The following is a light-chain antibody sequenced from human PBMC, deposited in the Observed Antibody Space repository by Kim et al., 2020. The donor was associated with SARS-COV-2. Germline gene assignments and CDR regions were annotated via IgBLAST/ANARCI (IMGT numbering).Light chain of an antibody. J-gene: IGKJ4*01. CDR1: QDLNHY. CDR3: QQYKSYPRT. V-gene: IGKV1-16*02. CDR2: GTS. Sequence: SASVGDTVTITCRASQDLNHYLAWFQQKPGKAPKSLIYGTSNLRGGVPSKFSGSGSATDFTLTISSLQPEDFATYYCQQYKSYPRTFGGGTKLEI.